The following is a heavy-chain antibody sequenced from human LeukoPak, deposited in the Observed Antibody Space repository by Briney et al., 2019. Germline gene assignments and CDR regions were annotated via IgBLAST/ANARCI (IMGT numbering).Heavy chain of an antibody. Sequence: PSETLSLTCAVHGGFFSGSFWTWIRQPPGKGLEWIGEINHRGSTNYNPSLKSRVAMSVDTSKNQFSLRLTSVTAADTAVYYCARGVRGIAVRPQRENWFDPWGQGTLVTVSS. V-gene: IGHV4-34*01. D-gene: IGHD6-6*01. CDR3: ARGVRGIAVRPQRENWFDP. CDR1: GGFFSGSF. CDR2: INHRGST. J-gene: IGHJ5*02.